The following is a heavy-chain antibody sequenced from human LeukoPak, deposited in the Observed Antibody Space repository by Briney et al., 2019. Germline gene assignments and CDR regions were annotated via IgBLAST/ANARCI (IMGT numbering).Heavy chain of an antibody. Sequence: PGGSLRLSCAASGFTFSSHALHWVRQAPGRGLEWVAVISSDGSYKYYADSVKGRFTISRDNSKNTLYLQMNSLIPEDTAVYYCARAGELRYMDVWGKGTAVTVSS. CDR2: ISSDGSYK. J-gene: IGHJ6*03. V-gene: IGHV3-30*04. D-gene: IGHD3-16*01. CDR1: GFTFSSHA. CDR3: ARAGELRYMDV.